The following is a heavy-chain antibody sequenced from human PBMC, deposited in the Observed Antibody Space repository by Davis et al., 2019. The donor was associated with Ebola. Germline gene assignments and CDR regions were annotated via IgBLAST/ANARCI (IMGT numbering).Heavy chain of an antibody. CDR1: GFSVSNNY. V-gene: IGHV3-66*01. CDR2: INSGGSA. J-gene: IGHJ3*02. CDR3: ARGLMIAAAGTGYAFDI. D-gene: IGHD6-13*01. Sequence: GGSLRLSCAASGFSVSNNYMSWARQAPGQGLEWVSGINSGGSAYYADSLKVRFTISRDNSRNTVFLQINSLRVEDTAVYYCARGLMIAAAGTGYAFDIWGQGTLVTASS.